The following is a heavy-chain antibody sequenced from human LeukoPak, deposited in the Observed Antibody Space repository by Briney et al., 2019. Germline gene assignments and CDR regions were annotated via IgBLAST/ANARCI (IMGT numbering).Heavy chain of an antibody. V-gene: IGHV5-51*01. Sequence: GESLKISCKGSGYSFTSYWIGWVRQMPGKGLEWMGIIYPGDSDTRYSPSFQGQVTISADKSISTAYLQWSSLKASDTAMYYCATQVHYCGGDCLPHDAFDIWGQGTMVTVSS. CDR1: GYSFTSYW. D-gene: IGHD2-21*02. J-gene: IGHJ3*02. CDR3: ATQVHYCGGDCLPHDAFDI. CDR2: IYPGDSDT.